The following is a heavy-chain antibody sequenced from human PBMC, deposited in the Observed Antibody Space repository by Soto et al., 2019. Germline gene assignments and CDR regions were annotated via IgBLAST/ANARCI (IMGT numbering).Heavy chain of an antibody. D-gene: IGHD2-8*02. CDR2: VAHDGSLY. Sequence: QVQLVESGGGVVQPGRSLRLSCAASGFTFSSCAMHWVRQVPGKGLEWLAVVAHDGSLYPYADSVKGRFSISRDNSRKTLYLQTNSMRPEDTAVYYCVKDRSDTWSFDYWGQGTLVTVSS. J-gene: IGHJ4*02. CDR1: GFTFSSCA. V-gene: IGHV3-30*18. CDR3: VKDRSDTWSFDY.